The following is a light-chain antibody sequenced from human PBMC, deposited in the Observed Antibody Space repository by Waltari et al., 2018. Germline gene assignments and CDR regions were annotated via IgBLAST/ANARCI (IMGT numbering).Light chain of an antibody. Sequence: DIVMTQSPDSLAVSLGARATIHRKSTQSVLYRSNNKNYLAWYQQKPGQPPKLLIYWASTRESGVPDRFSGSGSGTDFTLTISSLQAEDVAVYYCQQYYSTPPYAFGQGTKLEIK. CDR1: QSVLYRSNNKNY. CDR3: QQYYSTPPYA. CDR2: WAS. J-gene: IGKJ2*01. V-gene: IGKV4-1*01.